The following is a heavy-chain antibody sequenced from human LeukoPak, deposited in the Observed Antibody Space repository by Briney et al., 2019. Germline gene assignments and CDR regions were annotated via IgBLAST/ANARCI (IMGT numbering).Heavy chain of an antibody. V-gene: IGHV3-49*03. CDR1: GFSFGDDA. CDR2: IRKKGYGETT. CDR3: SRGLHDYGDSNYYFDQ. D-gene: IGHD4-17*01. J-gene: IGHJ4*02. Sequence: PGRSLRLSCTASGFSFGDDAWSWLRQAPGRGLEFVSFIRKKGYGETTDYAASVRGRFTISRDDAKSTAYLQMNSLEIEDTALYYCSRGLHDYGDSNYYFDQWGRGTQVTVSS.